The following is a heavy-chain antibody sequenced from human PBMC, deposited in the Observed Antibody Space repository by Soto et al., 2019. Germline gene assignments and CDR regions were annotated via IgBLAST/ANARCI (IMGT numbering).Heavy chain of an antibody. Sequence: QVHLQQWGAGLLKPSATLSLTCSVSGGSFTDYYWTWIRQPPGKPLEWIGEISHGGTTKDNPFLHRRVTISVDTSRKQFSLDLTSVTAADTDVYYGARGHTRRITLGRGAAIMGKQLDSWGQGILVTVSS. V-gene: IGHV4-34*02. CDR1: GGSFTDYY. CDR2: ISHGGTT. D-gene: IGHD3-10*01. J-gene: IGHJ4*02. CDR3: ARGHTRRITLGRGAAIMGKQLDS.